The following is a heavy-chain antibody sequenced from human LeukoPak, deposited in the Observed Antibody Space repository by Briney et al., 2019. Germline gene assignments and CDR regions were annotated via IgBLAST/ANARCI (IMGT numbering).Heavy chain of an antibody. CDR2: INPYNGKT. Sequence: ASVKVSCKASGYTFYRFGISWVRQAPGQGLEWLGWINPYNGKTIFGEKFQGRVTMTTDTSTSTVYMELTSLRSDDTAVYFCARDTPQHLKRFDYWGQGTLVTVSS. V-gene: IGHV1-18*01. CDR1: GYTFYRFG. CDR3: ARDTPQHLKRFDY. J-gene: IGHJ4*02.